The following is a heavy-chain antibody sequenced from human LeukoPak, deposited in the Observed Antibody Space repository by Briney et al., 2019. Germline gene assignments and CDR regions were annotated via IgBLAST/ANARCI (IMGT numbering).Heavy chain of an antibody. J-gene: IGHJ4*02. D-gene: IGHD6-19*01. CDR2: IYSGGST. V-gene: IGHV3-66*01. CDR1: KFTFNSYA. Sequence: GGSLRLSCGASKFTFNSYAMSWVRQAPGKGLEWVSVIYSGGSTYYADSVKGRFNIYRDNSKSTLYLQMNSLRAEDTAVYYCAREQWLDYWGQGTLVTVSS. CDR3: AREQWLDY.